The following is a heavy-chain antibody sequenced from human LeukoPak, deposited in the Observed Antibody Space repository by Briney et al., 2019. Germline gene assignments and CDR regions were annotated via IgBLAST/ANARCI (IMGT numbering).Heavy chain of an antibody. Sequence: SQTLSLTCTVSGGSISSGGHYWSWIRQHPGKGLEWIGYIYYSGSTYYNPSLKSRVTISVDTSKNQFSLKLSSVTAADTAVYYCARGGMVRGVMAFDYWGQGTLVTVSS. J-gene: IGHJ4*02. CDR1: GGSISSGGHY. CDR2: IYYSGST. D-gene: IGHD3-10*01. V-gene: IGHV4-31*03. CDR3: ARGGMVRGVMAFDY.